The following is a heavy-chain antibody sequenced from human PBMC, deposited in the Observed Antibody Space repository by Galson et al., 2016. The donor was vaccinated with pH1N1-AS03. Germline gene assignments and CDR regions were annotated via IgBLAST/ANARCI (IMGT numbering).Heavy chain of an antibody. CDR1: GFTVSSGY. Sequence: SLRLSCAATGFTVSSGYHMSRVRQAPGKGLEWVSAIHPGGDTYNADSVKGRFTISRDNFGNMVYLQMNSLRPEDTAVYYCAGDEGFANGINVWGQGTTVTVSS. D-gene: IGHD3-3*01. CDR3: AGDEGFANGINV. CDR2: IHPGGDT. J-gene: IGHJ6*02. V-gene: IGHV3-66*02.